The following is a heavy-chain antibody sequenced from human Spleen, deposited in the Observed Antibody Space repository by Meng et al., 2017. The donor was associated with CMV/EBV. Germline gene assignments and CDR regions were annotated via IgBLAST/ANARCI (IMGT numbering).Heavy chain of an antibody. J-gene: IGHJ6*02. V-gene: IGHV3-11*01. D-gene: IGHD3-3*01. Sequence: GESLKISCTASGFTFSDHYMSWIRQAPGKGLEWISYISPSASNIYYAASVKGRFTVSRDNAEKSLYLQMDSLRAEDTAVYYCAKGLTIFGDYDMDVWGQGTTVTVSS. CDR3: AKGLTIFGDYDMDV. CDR1: GFTFSDHY. CDR2: ISPSASNI.